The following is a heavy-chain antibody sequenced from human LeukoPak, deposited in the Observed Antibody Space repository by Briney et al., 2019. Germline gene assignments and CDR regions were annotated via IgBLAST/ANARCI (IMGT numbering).Heavy chain of an antibody. Sequence: GRSLRLSCAASGFTFSTYGMHWLRQAPRKGREGGAVISYDGTNKYYADSVKGRFTSSRDNSKNTLYLQMNSLRDEDTAVYYCAKDEKRYYDILTGYPHPDYWGQGTLVTVSS. CDR1: GFTFSTYG. CDR2: ISYDGTNK. J-gene: IGHJ4*02. V-gene: IGHV3-30*18. D-gene: IGHD3-9*01. CDR3: AKDEKRYYDILTGYPHPDY.